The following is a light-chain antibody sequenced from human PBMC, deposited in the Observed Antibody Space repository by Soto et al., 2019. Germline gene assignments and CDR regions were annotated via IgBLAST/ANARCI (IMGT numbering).Light chain of an antibody. CDR2: DAS. CDR1: QSIGDW. V-gene: IGKV1-5*01. CDR3: QQYSRSSWT. J-gene: IGKJ1*01. Sequence: DIQMTQSPSTLSASVGDRDTITCRASQSIGDWLAWYQQKPGKAPYLLIYDASILQNGVPSRFSGSGSGTEFTFTFSSLQPDDLATYYCQQYSRSSWTFGQGTKVDIK.